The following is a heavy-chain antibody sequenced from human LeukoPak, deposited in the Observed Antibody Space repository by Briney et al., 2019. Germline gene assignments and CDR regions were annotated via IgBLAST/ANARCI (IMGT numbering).Heavy chain of an antibody. CDR2: IIPIFGTA. Sequence: ASVKVSCKASGGTFSSYAISWVRQAPGQGLEWMGGIIPIFGTANYAQKFQGRVTITADKSTSTAYMELSSLRSEDTAVYYCARDDTAMAFDYWGQGTLVTVSS. V-gene: IGHV1-69*06. CDR3: ARDDTAMAFDY. CDR1: GGTFSSYA. J-gene: IGHJ4*02. D-gene: IGHD5-18*01.